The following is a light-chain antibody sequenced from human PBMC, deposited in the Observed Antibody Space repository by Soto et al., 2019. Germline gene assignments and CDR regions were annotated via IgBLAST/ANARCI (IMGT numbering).Light chain of an antibody. J-gene: IGLJ3*02. CDR3: AAWDDSLNGPL. CDR2: SNN. V-gene: IGLV1-44*01. CDR1: SSNIGSNT. Sequence: SVLTQPPSASGTPGQRVTISCSGSSSNIGSNTVNWYQQLPGTAPTLLIYSNNQRPSGVPDRFSGSKAGTSASLAVNGLQSGDEADYYCAAWDDSLNGPLFGGGTKVTVL.